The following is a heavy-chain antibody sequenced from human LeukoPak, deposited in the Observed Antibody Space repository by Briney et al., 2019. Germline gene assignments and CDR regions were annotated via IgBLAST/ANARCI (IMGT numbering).Heavy chain of an antibody. Sequence: GGSLRLSCAASGFTFSSYAMSWVRQAPGKGLEWVSAISGSGGSTYYADSVKGRFTISRDNSKNTLYLQMNSLRAEDTAVYYCAKDQVRGYSYGIFDYWGQGTLVTASS. D-gene: IGHD5-18*01. V-gene: IGHV3-23*01. CDR3: AKDQVRGYSYGIFDY. CDR1: GFTFSSYA. J-gene: IGHJ4*02. CDR2: ISGSGGST.